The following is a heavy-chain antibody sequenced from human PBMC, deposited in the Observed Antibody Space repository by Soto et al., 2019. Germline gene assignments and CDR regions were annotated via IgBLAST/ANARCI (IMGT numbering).Heavy chain of an antibody. CDR2: LIPIFATA. CDR3: ARSQGGSSSLDIYYYYYYGMDV. D-gene: IGHD2-15*01. J-gene: IGHJ6*02. CDR1: GGTFSSYA. V-gene: IGHV1-69*01. Sequence: QVQLVQSGAEVKKPGSSVKVSCKAPGGTFSSYAISWVRQAPGQGLEWMGGLIPIFATAKYAQKFQGRVTITADESTSTGYMVLSSLRSEDTAVYYCARSQGGSSSLDIYYYYYYGMDVWGQGTTVTVSS.